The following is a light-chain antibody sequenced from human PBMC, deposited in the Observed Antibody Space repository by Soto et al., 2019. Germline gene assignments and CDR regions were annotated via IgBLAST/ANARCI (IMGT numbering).Light chain of an antibody. J-gene: IGLJ1*01. V-gene: IGLV1-51*01. CDR3: GSWDSSLSAYV. CDR2: DDD. Sequence: QSVLTQPPSVSGAPGQRVTISCTGSSSNIGAGYDVSRYQQLPGTAPKLLIYDDDKRPSGIPDRFSGSKSGTSATLGITGFQTGDEADHYCGSWDSSLSAYVFGTGTKVTVL. CDR1: SSNIGAGYD.